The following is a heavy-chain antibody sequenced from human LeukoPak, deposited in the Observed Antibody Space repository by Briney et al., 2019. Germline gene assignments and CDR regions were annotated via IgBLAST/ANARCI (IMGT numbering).Heavy chain of an antibody. Sequence: PGRSLRLSCAASGFTFSSYGMHWVRQAPGKGLEWVAVMSYDGSNKYYADSVKGRFTISRDNSKNTLYLQMNSLRAEDTAVYYCAKDSAGDYYGSGGKGFDYWGQGTLVTVSS. V-gene: IGHV3-30*18. J-gene: IGHJ4*02. CDR3: AKDSAGDYYGSGGKGFDY. CDR1: GFTFSSYG. D-gene: IGHD3-10*01. CDR2: MSYDGSNK.